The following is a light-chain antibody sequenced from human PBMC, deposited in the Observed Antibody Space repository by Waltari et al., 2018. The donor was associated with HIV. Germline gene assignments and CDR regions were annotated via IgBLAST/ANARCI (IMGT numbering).Light chain of an antibody. Sequence: QSALTQPPSTSGTPGQTVTIPCSGSSSKIGDNYVSWYQQLPGTAPKRLIYGNSQRPSGVRDRFSGSKSGTSASLAINDLRSEDEAEYHCAAWDDSLSGWVFGGGTNLTVL. CDR1: SSKIGDNY. J-gene: IGLJ3*02. V-gene: IGLV1-47*01. CDR3: AAWDDSLSGWV. CDR2: GNS.